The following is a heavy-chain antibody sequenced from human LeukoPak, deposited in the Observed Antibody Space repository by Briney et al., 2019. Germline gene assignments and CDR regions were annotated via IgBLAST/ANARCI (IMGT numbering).Heavy chain of an antibody. D-gene: IGHD1-26*01. CDR1: GYTFTGYY. CDR2: INPNSGGT. Sequence: GASVKVSCKASGYTFTGYYMHWVRQAPGQGLEWMGWINPNSGGTNYAQKFQGRVTMTRDTSISTAYMELSRLRSDDTAVYYCARAPKVGATFSSDYWGQGTLVTVSS. V-gene: IGHV1-2*02. CDR3: ARAPKVGATFSSDY. J-gene: IGHJ4*02.